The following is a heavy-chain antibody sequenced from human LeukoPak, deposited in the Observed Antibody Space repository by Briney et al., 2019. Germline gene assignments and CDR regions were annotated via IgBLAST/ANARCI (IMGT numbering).Heavy chain of an antibody. V-gene: IGHV3-64D*06. CDR1: GFSFRSYV. J-gene: IGHJ4*02. CDR2: ITSNGDTT. CDR3: VKDQRHY. Sequence: PGRSLKLSCLASGFSFRSYVMHWVRQAPGKGLEYVSAITSNGDTTFYTDSVKGRFTISRDNSQNTLFLQMSSLRAEDTAVYYCVKDQRHYWGQGTLVTVSS. D-gene: IGHD6-25*01.